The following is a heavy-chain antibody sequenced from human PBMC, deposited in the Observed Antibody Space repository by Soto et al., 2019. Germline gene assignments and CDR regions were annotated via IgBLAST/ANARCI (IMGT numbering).Heavy chain of an antibody. CDR3: ANIDFTVITVTDY. V-gene: IGHV3-23*01. Sequence: AGGSLRLSCAASGFTFSSYAMSWVRQAPGKGLEWVSAISGSGGSTYYADSVKGRFTISRDNSKNTLYLQMNSLRAEDTAVYYCANIDFTVITVTDYWGQGTLVTVSS. D-gene: IGHD4-17*01. CDR2: ISGSGGST. CDR1: GFTFSSYA. J-gene: IGHJ4*02.